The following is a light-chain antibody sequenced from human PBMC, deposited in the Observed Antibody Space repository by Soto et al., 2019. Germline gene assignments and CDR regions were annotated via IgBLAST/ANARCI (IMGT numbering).Light chain of an antibody. CDR3: CSYAGTSGAHWV. Sequence: QSALTQPASVSGSPGQSITISCTGTNSDVGSYNLVSWYQHHPGKAPKLMIYEGSRRPSGVSNRFSGSKSGNTASLTISGLQAEDEADYFCCSYAGTSGAHWVFGGGPKVTVL. J-gene: IGLJ3*02. V-gene: IGLV2-23*01. CDR2: EGS. CDR1: NSDVGSYNL.